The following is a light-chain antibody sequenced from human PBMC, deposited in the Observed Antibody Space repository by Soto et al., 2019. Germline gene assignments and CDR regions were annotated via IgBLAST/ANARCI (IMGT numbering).Light chain of an antibody. Sequence: DIQMTQSPSSLSASVGDRVTITCRASPTISGYLNWNQQKPGQAPKLLIYAASSLQSGVPSRFSGSGSGTDFALTISRLQPEDFATYYCHQSYSIPVTCGPGTKVDI. CDR2: AAS. V-gene: IGKV1-39*01. J-gene: IGKJ3*01. CDR3: HQSYSIPVT. CDR1: PTISGY.